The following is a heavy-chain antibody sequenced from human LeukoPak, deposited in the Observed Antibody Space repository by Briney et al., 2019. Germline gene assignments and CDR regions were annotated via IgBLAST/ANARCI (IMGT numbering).Heavy chain of an antibody. Sequence: ASVKVSCKASGYTFTSYDINRVRQATGQGLEWMGWMNPNSGNTGYAQKFQGRVTMTRNTSISTAYMELSSLRSEDTAVYYCARRPRIAVAGNWFDPWGQGTLVTVSS. V-gene: IGHV1-8*01. CDR3: ARRPRIAVAGNWFDP. CDR2: MNPNSGNT. CDR1: GYTFTSYD. J-gene: IGHJ5*02. D-gene: IGHD6-19*01.